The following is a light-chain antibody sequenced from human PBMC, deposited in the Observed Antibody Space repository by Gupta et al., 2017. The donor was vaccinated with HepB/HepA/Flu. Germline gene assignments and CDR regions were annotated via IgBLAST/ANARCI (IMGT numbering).Light chain of an antibody. CDR1: SSNIGAGYD. J-gene: IGLJ1*01. Sequence: HSVLTQPPSVSGAPGPRVTISCTGSSSNIGAGYDVHWYQQLPGTAPKLLIYGNSNRPSGVPDRFSGSKSDTSASLAITGLQAEDEADYYCQSYDSSLSGLVFGTGTKVTVL. CDR2: GNS. V-gene: IGLV1-40*01. CDR3: QSYDSSLSGLV.